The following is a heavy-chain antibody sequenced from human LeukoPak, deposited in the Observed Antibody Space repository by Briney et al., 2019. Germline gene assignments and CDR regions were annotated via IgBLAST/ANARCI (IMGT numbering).Heavy chain of an antibody. CDR2: MNPNSGNT. CDR3: ASLGAYDSSGRNWFDP. J-gene: IGHJ5*02. V-gene: IGHV1-8*01. CDR1: GYTFTSYD. D-gene: IGHD3-22*01. Sequence: ASVKVSCKASGYTFTSYDINWVRQATGQGLEWMGWMNPNSGNTGYAQKFQGRVTMTRNTSISTAYMELSSLRSEDTAVYYCASLGAYDSSGRNWFDPWGQGTLVTVSS.